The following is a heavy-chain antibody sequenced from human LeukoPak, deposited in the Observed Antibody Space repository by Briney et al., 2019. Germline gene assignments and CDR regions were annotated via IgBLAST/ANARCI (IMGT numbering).Heavy chain of an antibody. Sequence: GPVKVSCKASGYTFTSYGISWVRQAPGQGLEWMGWISAYNGNTNYAQKLQGRVTMTTDTSTSTAYMEVRSLRSDDTAVYYRARDDGSSWYTDSFDPWGQGTLVIVSS. V-gene: IGHV1-18*04. CDR3: ARDDGSSWYTDSFDP. CDR1: GYTFTSYG. J-gene: IGHJ5*02. D-gene: IGHD6-13*01. CDR2: ISAYNGNT.